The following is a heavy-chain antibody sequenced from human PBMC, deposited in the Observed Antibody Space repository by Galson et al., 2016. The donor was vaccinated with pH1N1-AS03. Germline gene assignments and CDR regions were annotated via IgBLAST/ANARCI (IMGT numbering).Heavy chain of an antibody. J-gene: IGHJ4*02. CDR3: ARDESGYMY. D-gene: IGHD3-3*01. CDR2: ICGYDGHT. Sequence: SVKVSCKASGYTFVNYGISWVRRAPGQGLEWMGWICGYDGHTGYAQKFQGRVTMTTDTSTNTAYMELRSLTSDDTAVYYCARDESGYMYWGQGTLVTVSS. V-gene: IGHV1-18*01. CDR1: GYTFVNYG.